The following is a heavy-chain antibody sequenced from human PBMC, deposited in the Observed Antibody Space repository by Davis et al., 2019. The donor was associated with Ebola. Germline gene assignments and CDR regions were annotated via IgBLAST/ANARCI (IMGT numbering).Heavy chain of an antibody. V-gene: IGHV2-5*02. J-gene: IGHJ6*02. D-gene: IGHD6-13*01. CDR1: VLSRSLSGLR. CDR2: IYWDDDK. Sequence: GPTLAKLPHTFTFIRPIPVLSRSLSGLRAGWIRQTRVKALEWLALIYWDDDKRYSPSLKSRLTITKDTSKNQVVLTMTHMDPVDTATYYWVHRFIATAVDYGMDVWGQGTTVTVSS. CDR3: VHRFIATAVDYGMDV.